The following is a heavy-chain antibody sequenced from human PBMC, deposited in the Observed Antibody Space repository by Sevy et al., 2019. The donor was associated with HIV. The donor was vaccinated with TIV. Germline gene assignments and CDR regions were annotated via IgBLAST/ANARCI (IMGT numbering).Heavy chain of an antibody. CDR3: ARGPDYYDRSGYYHQ. Sequence: GGSLRLSCAASGFTFSSYSMHWVRQAPGKGLEWVSSISSSSTYIYYADSVKGRFTISRDNAKNSLYLQMNSLRAEDTAVYYCARGPDYYDRSGYYHQWGQGTLVTVSS. V-gene: IGHV3-21*01. CDR2: ISSSSTYI. D-gene: IGHD3-22*01. CDR1: GFTFSSYS. J-gene: IGHJ4*02.